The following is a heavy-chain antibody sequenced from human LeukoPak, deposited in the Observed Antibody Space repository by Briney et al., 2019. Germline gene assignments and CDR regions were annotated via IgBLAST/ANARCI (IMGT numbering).Heavy chain of an antibody. CDR1: GFTFNNYA. Sequence: GGSLRLSCAASGFTFNNYAMHWVRQAPGKGLEWVAVISYDGSNKYYTDSVKGRFTISRDNSKNTLYLQMNSLRSEDTAVYFCARDSGFSGTQRGEYWGHGTLVTVSS. J-gene: IGHJ4*01. D-gene: IGHD3/OR15-3a*01. CDR2: ISYDGSNK. V-gene: IGHV3-30*04. CDR3: ARDSGFSGTQRGEY.